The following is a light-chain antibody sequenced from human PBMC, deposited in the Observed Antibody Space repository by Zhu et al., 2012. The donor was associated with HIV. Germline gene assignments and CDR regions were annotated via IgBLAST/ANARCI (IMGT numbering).Light chain of an antibody. V-gene: IGKV3-20*01. J-gene: IGKJ1*01. CDR1: QSVNKNY. Sequence: EIVLTQSPGTLSLSPGERATLSCRASQSVNKNYLAWYQQKIGQAPRLLIYDGYTRATGVPDRFSGSGSGTDFSLTSRLEPEDFAVYHCQQYGGAPRTFGQGTKVEIK. CDR3: QQYGGAPRT. CDR2: DGY.